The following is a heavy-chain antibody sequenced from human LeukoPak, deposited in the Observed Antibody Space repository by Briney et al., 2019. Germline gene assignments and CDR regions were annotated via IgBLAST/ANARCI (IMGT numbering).Heavy chain of an antibody. CDR1: GFTFSSYG. CDR2: ISGNGGST. J-gene: IGHJ4*02. Sequence: GGTLRLSCAASGFTFSSYGMSWVRQAPGKGLEWVSAISGNGGSTYYADSVKGRFAISRDNAKNSLYLQMNSLRAEDTAVYYCARDLYRIVVVPHYFDYWGQGTLVTVSS. D-gene: IGHD3-22*01. V-gene: IGHV3-23*01. CDR3: ARDLYRIVVVPHYFDY.